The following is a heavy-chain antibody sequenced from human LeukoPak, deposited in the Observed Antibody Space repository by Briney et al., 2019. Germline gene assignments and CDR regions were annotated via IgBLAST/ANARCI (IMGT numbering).Heavy chain of an antibody. V-gene: IGHV4-59*08. Sequence: PSETLSLTCAVSGGSISPYYWSWIRQAPGKGLEWIGYIHYIGTTNYNPSLKSRATISVDTSKNQFSLKVNSLTDADTAVYYCARHGVHSFYYYGLDVWGQGTTVTVSS. D-gene: IGHD3-10*01. J-gene: IGHJ6*02. CDR1: GGSISPYY. CDR3: ARHGVHSFYYYGLDV. CDR2: IHYIGTT.